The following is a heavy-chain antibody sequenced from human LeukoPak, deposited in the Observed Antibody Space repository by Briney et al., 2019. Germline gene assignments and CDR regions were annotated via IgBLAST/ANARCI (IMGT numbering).Heavy chain of an antibody. CDR2: IRYVGSIK. V-gene: IGHV3-30*02. J-gene: IGHJ4*02. CDR3: ARGPPYYDILTGPLRGFDY. CDR1: GFTFSSYG. Sequence: GGSLRLSCAASGFTFSSYGMHWVRQARGKGVEGVAFIRYVGSIKYYADSVKGPFPISRDNSNHPLYLQMNSLTAQDTAVYYCARGPPYYDILTGPLRGFDYWGQGTLVTVSS. D-gene: IGHD3-9*01.